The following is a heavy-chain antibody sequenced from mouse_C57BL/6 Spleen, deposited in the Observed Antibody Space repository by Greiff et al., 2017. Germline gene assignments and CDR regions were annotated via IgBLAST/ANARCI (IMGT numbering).Heavy chain of an antibody. CDR2: IDPSDSYT. V-gene: IGHV1-69*01. Sequence: VQLQQPGAELVMPGASVKLSCKASGYTFTSYWMHWVKQRPGQGLEWIGEIDPSDSYTNYNQKFKGKSTLTVDKSSSTAYMQLSSLTSEDSAVYYCARFPYPSRAMDYWGQGTSVTVSS. CDR1: GYTFTSYW. CDR3: ARFPYPSRAMDY. D-gene: IGHD3-1*01. J-gene: IGHJ4*01.